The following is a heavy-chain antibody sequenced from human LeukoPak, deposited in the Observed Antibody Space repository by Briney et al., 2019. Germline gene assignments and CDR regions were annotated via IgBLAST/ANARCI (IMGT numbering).Heavy chain of an antibody. CDR1: RFALSDYS. D-gene: IGHD5-18*01. V-gene: IGHV3-48*01. Sequence: GGSLRLSCAASRFALSDYSVNWVRQAPGKGLEWVSYISKNLVTIYYADSVKGRFTISGDNAKNSVYLQMDSLRAEDTAVYYCARDGGLSYEIDYWGQGTLVTVS. J-gene: IGHJ4*02. CDR3: ARDGGLSYEIDY. CDR2: ISKNLVTI.